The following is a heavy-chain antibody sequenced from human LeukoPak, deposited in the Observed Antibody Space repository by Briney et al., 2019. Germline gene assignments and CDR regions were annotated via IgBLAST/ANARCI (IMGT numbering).Heavy chain of an antibody. CDR3: ARYSRTLGRDWLAFDI. J-gene: IGHJ3*02. CDR2: INHSGST. V-gene: IGHV4-34*01. CDR1: GGSFSGYY. Sequence: SSETLSLTCAVYGGSFSGYYWSWIRQPPGKGLEWIWEINHSGSTNYNPPLKSRVTISVDMSKKQFSLKLSSVTAADTAVYYCARYSRTLGRDWLAFDIWGQGKMVNVSS. D-gene: IGHD3-10*01.